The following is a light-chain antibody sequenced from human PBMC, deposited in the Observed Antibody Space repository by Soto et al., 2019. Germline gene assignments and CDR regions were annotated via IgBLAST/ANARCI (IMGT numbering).Light chain of an antibody. Sequence: QSALTQPASVSGSPGQSITISCTGTSSDVGGYNYVSWYQQHPGKAPKLMIYEVSNRTSGVYNRFSGSKSGNTASLTIYGLQAEDEADYYCSSYTSSSHYVFGTGTKVTVL. CDR3: SSYTSSSHYV. CDR2: EVS. CDR1: SSDVGGYNY. J-gene: IGLJ1*01. V-gene: IGLV2-14*01.